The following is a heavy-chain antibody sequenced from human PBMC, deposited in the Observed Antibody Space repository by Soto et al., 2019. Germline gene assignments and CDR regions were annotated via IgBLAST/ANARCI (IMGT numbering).Heavy chain of an antibody. CDR2: IYYSGST. J-gene: IGHJ5*02. CDR1: GGSISSGGYY. V-gene: IGHV4-31*03. D-gene: IGHD4-17*01. Sequence: QVQLQESGPGLVKPSQTLSLTCTVSGGSISSGGYYWSWIRQHPGKGLEWIGYIYYSGSTYYNPSLKSRVTISVDSSKNQFSLKLSSVTAADTAVYYCARGYGDYASDWFDPWGQGTLVTVSS. CDR3: ARGYGDYASDWFDP.